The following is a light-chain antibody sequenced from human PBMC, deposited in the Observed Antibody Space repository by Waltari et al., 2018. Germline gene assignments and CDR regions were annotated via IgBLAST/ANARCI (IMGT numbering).Light chain of an antibody. V-gene: IGLV7-46*01. CDR1: TGPVTSGQW. J-gene: IGLJ2*01. CDR3: SLSYSDGQVI. Sequence: QAVVTQEPSLTVSPGGTVTLTCGSSTGPVTSGQWPYWFQQKPGRATRTRIYDTNNRRSLAPARFSGSRLGGRAARTLSGAQPEDEAEYYCSLSYSDGQVIFGGGTKLTVL. CDR2: DTN.